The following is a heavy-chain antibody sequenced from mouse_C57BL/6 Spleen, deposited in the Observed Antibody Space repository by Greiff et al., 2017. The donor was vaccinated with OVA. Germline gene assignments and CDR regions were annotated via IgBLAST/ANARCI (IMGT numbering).Heavy chain of an antibody. CDR3: ARRYGSSYGYCDV. CDR2: INPSTGGT. V-gene: IGHV1-42*01. CDR1: GYSFTGYY. Sequence: VQLQQSGPELVKPGASVKISCKASGYSFTGYYMNWVKQSPEKSLEWIGEINPSTGGTTYNQKFKAKATLTVDKSSSTAYLQLKSLTSEDSAVYYCARRYGSSYGYCDVWGKGTTVTVSS. J-gene: IGHJ1*03. D-gene: IGHD1-1*01.